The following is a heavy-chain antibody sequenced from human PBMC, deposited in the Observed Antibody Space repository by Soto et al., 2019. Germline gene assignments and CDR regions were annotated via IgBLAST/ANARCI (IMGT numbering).Heavy chain of an antibody. D-gene: IGHD1-26*01. CDR3: ASSAIVGREVNTWFDP. CDR2: IYYRGST. V-gene: IGHV4-59*01. J-gene: IGHJ5*02. Sequence: QVHLQESGPGLVKASETLSLTCTVSGDSITGSHWNWIRQPLGKPPEWIGYIYYRGSTNYNPSLKSRLTLSVDTSKNQIFLRLNSVTAADTAVYYCASSAIVGREVNTWFDPWGQGILVTVSS. CDR1: GDSITGSH.